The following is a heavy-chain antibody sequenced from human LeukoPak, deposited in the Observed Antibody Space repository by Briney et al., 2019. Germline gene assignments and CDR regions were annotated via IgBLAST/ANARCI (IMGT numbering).Heavy chain of an antibody. V-gene: IGHV1-8*01. CDR1: GYTFTSYD. Sequence: ASVKVSYKASGYTFTSYDINWVRQATGQGLEWMGWMNPNSGNTGYAQKFQGRVTMTRNTSISTAYMELSSLRSEDTAVYYCARGRPALVLRFLEWLSRSRAFDIWGQGTMVTVSS. CDR3: ARGRPALVLRFLEWLSRSRAFDI. D-gene: IGHD3-3*01. CDR2: MNPNSGNT. J-gene: IGHJ3*02.